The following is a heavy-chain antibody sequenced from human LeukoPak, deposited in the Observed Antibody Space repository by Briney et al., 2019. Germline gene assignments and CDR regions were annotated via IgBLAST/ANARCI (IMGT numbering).Heavy chain of an antibody. CDR2: IYSGGST. D-gene: IGHD5-18*01. V-gene: IGHV3-66*02. Sequence: GGSLRLSCAASGFTVSSNYVSWVRQAPGKGLEWVSIIYSGGSTYYADSVKGRFTSSRDNSKNTLYLEMNSLRAEDTAVYFCVRVGYSYGYGDWNHFDYWGQGTLVTVSS. CDR3: VRVGYSYGYGDWNHFDY. J-gene: IGHJ4*02. CDR1: GFTVSSNY.